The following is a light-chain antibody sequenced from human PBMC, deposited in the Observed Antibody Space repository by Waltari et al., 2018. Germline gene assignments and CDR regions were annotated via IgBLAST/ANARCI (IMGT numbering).Light chain of an antibody. V-gene: IGLV1-44*01. CDR2: SNK. J-gene: IGLJ2*01. Sequence: QSVLTQPPSASGTPGQRVTISCSGSSSNIGSNTVNWYQQLPGTAPKLLIYSNKQRPSGISGRFSGSNSGDTATLTITGTQTTDEADYYCQAWDIKNVIFGGGTKLTVL. CDR1: SSNIGSNT. CDR3: QAWDIKNVI.